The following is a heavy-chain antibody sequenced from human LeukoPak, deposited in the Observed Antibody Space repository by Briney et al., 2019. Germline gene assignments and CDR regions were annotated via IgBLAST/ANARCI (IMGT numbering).Heavy chain of an antibody. V-gene: IGHV4-59*01. Sequence: SETLSLTCTVSGGSISSYYWGWIRQPPGKGLEWIGYIYYSGSTNYNPSLKSRVTISVDTSKNQFSLKLSSVTAADTAVYYCARELAWGFDSSGYYFNWFDPWGQGTLVTVSS. CDR2: IYYSGST. CDR1: GGSISSYY. J-gene: IGHJ5*02. D-gene: IGHD3-22*01. CDR3: ARELAWGFDSSGYYFNWFDP.